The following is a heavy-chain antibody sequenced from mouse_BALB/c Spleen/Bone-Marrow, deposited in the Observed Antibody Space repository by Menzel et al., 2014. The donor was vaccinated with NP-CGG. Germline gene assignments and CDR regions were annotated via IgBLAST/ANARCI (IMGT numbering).Heavy chain of an antibody. Sequence: EVQLQQSGPELVKPGASVKVSCKASGYAFTSYSMYWVRRSHGKSLEWIGYIDPYNGGTSYNQKFKGKATLTVDKSSSAAYMHLNSLTSEDSAVYYCARDGYLLAWFAYWGQGTLVTVSA. J-gene: IGHJ3*01. CDR3: ARDGYLLAWFAY. CDR2: IDPYNGGT. V-gene: IGHV1S135*01. CDR1: GYAFTSYS. D-gene: IGHD2-3*01.